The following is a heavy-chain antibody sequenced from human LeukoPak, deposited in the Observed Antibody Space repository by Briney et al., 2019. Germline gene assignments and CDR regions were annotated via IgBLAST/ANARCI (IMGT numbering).Heavy chain of an antibody. J-gene: IGHJ1*01. V-gene: IGHV3-74*01. Sequence: PGGSLRLSCEASGFTFSRYWMHWVRQAPGKGLVWVSRIKSDGKTNYADSVKGRFTISRDNAKNTVSLQMNSLSADDTGVYYCARAPSEVGGYYPEYFRHWGQGTLVTVSS. CDR2: IKSDGKT. D-gene: IGHD3-3*01. CDR3: ARAPSEVGGYYPEYFRH. CDR1: GFTFSRYW.